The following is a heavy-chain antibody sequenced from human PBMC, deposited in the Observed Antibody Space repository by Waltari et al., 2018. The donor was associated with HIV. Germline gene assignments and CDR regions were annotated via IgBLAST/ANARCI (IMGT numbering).Heavy chain of an antibody. Sequence: QVPLVQSGAEVKKPGASVKVSCKLSGYTPSDLSMHWVRQAPGKGLEWMGGFDPEQGKTIYAQNFQGRVTMTEDAATDTAYMELSSLRSEDTAVYYCTTEGLYCSGGTCYSRFDPWGQGTLVTVSS. V-gene: IGHV1-24*01. D-gene: IGHD2-15*01. J-gene: IGHJ5*02. CDR1: GYTPSDLS. CDR2: FDPEQGKT. CDR3: TTEGLYCSGGTCYSRFDP.